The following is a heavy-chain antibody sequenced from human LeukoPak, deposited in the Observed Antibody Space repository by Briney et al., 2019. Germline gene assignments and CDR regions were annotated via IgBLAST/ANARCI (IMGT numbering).Heavy chain of an antibody. Sequence: QAGGSLRLSCAASGFTFSSYAMHWVRQAPGKGLEWVAVISYDGSNKYYADSVKGRFTISRDNSKNTLYLQMNSLRAEDTAVYYCARGHTAVTRHFDFWGQGTLVTVSS. V-gene: IGHV3-30*04. CDR2: ISYDGSNK. J-gene: IGHJ4*02. CDR1: GFTFSSYA. D-gene: IGHD4-17*01. CDR3: ARGHTAVTRHFDF.